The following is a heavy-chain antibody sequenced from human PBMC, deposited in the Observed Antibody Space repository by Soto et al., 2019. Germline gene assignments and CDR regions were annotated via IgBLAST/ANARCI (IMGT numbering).Heavy chain of an antibody. J-gene: IGHJ4*02. V-gene: IGHV3-11*01. CDR1: GFTFSDYY. D-gene: IGHD6-19*01. CDR3: ARGGVPYTSGWGIDY. Sequence: QVQLVESGGDLVKPGVSLRLSCVASGFTFSDYYMSWIRQAPGKGLEWFSYISNSGSLIYNADSVKGRFTMSRDNAKSSLFLQMNSLRAEDTAVYYCARGGVPYTSGWGIDYWGQGTLVSVSS. CDR2: ISNSGSLI.